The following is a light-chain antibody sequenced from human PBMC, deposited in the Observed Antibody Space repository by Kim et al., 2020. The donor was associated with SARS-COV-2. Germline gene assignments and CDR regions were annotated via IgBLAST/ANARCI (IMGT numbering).Light chain of an antibody. J-gene: IGKJ1*01. CDR1: QTVRGNY. CDR2: GVS. CDR3: HQYDSSPRT. V-gene: IGKV3-20*01. Sequence: EIVVTQSPGTLSLSPGERATLSCRASQTVRGNYLAWYQQKPGQAPRLLIYGVSNRATDIPDRFSGSGSGTDFTLTISRLEPEDFAVYYCHQYDSSPRTFGQGTKVDIK.